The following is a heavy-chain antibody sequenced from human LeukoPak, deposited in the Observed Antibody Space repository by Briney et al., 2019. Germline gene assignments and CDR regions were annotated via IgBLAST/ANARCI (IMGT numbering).Heavy chain of an antibody. D-gene: IGHD3-16*01. CDR2: ISASSGSI. Sequence: PGGSLRLSCAASGLTFSNYAMNWVRQTPGKGLEWVSGISASSGSIYYADAVKGRFTISRDNSMNTVSLQMTSLRAEDTAVYYCAKDLWGYFDYWGQGTLVTVSS. CDR3: AKDLWGYFDY. V-gene: IGHV3-23*01. CDR1: GLTFSNYA. J-gene: IGHJ4*02.